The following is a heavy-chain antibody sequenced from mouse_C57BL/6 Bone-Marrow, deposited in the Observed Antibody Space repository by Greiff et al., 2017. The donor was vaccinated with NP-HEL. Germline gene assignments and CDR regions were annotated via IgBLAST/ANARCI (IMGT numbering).Heavy chain of an antibody. CDR3: AKTGGWLLRYYAMDY. D-gene: IGHD2-3*01. CDR1: GFSLTSYG. V-gene: IGHV2-5-1*01. Sequence: QVQLKQSGPSLVQPSQSLSITCTVSGFSLTSYGVHWVRQSPGKGLEWLGVIWRGGSTDYNAAFMSRLSITKDNSKSQVFFKMNSLQADDTAIYYCAKTGGWLLRYYAMDYWGQGTSVTVAS. CDR2: IWRGGST. J-gene: IGHJ4*01.